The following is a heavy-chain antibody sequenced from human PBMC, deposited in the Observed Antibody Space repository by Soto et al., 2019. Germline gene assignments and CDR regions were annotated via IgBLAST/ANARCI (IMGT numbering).Heavy chain of an antibody. CDR1: GGSISTFDFS. J-gene: IGHJ6*02. V-gene: IGHV4-30-2*01. CDR2: IYQSGRT. Sequence: SETLSLTCAVSGGSISTFDFSWSWIRQPPGRGLEWIGSIYQSGRTYYVPSLKSRVTMSLDKSKNQFSLKISSVVAADTAIYYCAREMTIFGVAPGGGVDVWGQGTTVTVSS. D-gene: IGHD3-3*01. CDR3: AREMTIFGVAPGGGVDV.